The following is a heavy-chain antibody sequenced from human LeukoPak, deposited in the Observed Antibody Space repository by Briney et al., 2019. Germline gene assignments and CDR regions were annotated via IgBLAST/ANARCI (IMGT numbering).Heavy chain of an antibody. D-gene: IGHD6-6*01. CDR1: GFIFSSYT. CDR2: ISYDGSNK. V-gene: IGHV3-30-3*01. J-gene: IGHJ4*02. CDR3: ARGSSSSLDDS. Sequence: PGGSLRPSCAASGFIFSSYTMHWVRQAPGKGLEWVAVISYDGSNKYYADSVKGRFTISRDNSKNTLYLQMNSLRAEDTAVYYCARGSSSSLDDSWGQGTLVTVSS.